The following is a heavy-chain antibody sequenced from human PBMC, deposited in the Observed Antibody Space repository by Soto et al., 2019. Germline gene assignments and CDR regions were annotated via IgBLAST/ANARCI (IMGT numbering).Heavy chain of an antibody. CDR3: ARDPYYYDSSGYYYSGMDV. V-gene: IGHV1-69*13. CDR1: GGTFSSYA. Sequence: SVKVSCKASGGTFSSYAISWVRQAPGQGLEWMGGIIPIFGTANYAQKFQGRVTITADESTSTAYMELSSLRSEDTAVYCCARDPYYYDSSGYYYSGMDVWGQGTTVTVSS. D-gene: IGHD3-22*01. J-gene: IGHJ6*02. CDR2: IIPIFGTA.